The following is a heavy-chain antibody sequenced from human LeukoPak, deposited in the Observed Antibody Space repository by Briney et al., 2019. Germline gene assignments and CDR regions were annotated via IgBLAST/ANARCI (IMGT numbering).Heavy chain of an antibody. J-gene: IGHJ4*02. D-gene: IGHD1-14*01. V-gene: IGHV4-59*08. Sequence: PSETLSLTCTVSGGSISSYFWTWIRQPPGKGLEWIGFIYYTGTTTYSPSLKSRVTISVDTSKNQFFLKMDSVTAADTAVYYCARLIGSSTVADYWGQRTLVTVSS. CDR3: ARLIGSSTVADY. CDR2: IYYTGTT. CDR1: GGSISSYF.